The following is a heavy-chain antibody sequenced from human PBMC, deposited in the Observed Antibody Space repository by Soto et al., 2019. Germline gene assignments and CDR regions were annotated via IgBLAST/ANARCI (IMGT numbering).Heavy chain of an antibody. CDR1: GYTFTGYY. Sequence: GASVKVSCKASGYTFTGYYMHWVRQAPGQGLEWMGWINPNSGGTNYAQKFQGWVTMTRDTSISTAYMELSRLRSDDTAVYYCARSASSTVTTLLHIWGQGTLVTVPS. V-gene: IGHV1-2*04. CDR3: ARSASSTVTTLLHI. CDR2: INPNSGGT. D-gene: IGHD4-4*01. J-gene: IGHJ4*02.